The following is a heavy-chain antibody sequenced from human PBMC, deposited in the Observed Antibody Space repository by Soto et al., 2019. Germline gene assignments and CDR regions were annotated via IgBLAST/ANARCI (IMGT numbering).Heavy chain of an antibody. CDR2: IYYSGST. CDR3: ARVLSVTLFDN. Sequence: QVQLQESGPGLMKPSQTRSLTCTVSGGSISTGGYYWTWIRQHPGKGLEWIGYIYYSGSTYYNPSLKSRVTISVDTSKNQFSLKLSSVTAADTAVYYCARVLSVTLFDNWGQGTLVTVSS. V-gene: IGHV4-31*03. J-gene: IGHJ4*02. CDR1: GGSISTGGYY. D-gene: IGHD4-17*01.